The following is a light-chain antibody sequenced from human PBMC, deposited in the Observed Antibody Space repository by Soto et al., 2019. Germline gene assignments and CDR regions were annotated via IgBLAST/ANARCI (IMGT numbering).Light chain of an antibody. V-gene: IGKV3-11*01. CDR3: QQRSNWPPT. CDR1: QYVSNK. J-gene: IGKJ5*01. CDR2: DAS. Sequence: EIVMTQSPSTLSVSPGETATLSCRASQYVSNKVAWYQQKPGQAPSLLIYDASNRATGIPARFSGSGSGTDFTLTISSLEPEDFAVYYCQQRSNWPPTFGQGTRLEIK.